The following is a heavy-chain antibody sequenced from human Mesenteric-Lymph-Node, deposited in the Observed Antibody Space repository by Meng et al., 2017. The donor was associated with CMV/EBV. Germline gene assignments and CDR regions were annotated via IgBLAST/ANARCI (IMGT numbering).Heavy chain of an antibody. CDR2: IYHRGIT. Sequence: SIRSRNWWSWVRQTPGKGLEWIAEIYHRGITNYNPSLKSRVTISVDISKNQFSLRLTSVTAADTAVYYCARDGRGYFGAGSFSWFDSWGQGTLVTVSS. J-gene: IGHJ5*01. D-gene: IGHD3-10*01. V-gene: IGHV4-4*02. CDR3: ARDGRGYFGAGSFSWFDS. CDR1: SIRSRNW.